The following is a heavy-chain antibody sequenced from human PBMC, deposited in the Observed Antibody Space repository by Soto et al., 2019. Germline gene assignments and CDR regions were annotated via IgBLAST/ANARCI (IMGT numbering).Heavy chain of an antibody. CDR2: IYYSGST. CDR3: ARIKVGSSGWYLDY. D-gene: IGHD6-19*01. Sequence: PSETLSLTCTVSGGSISSSSYYWGWIRQPPGKGLEWIGSIYYSGSTYYNPSLKSRVTISVDTSKNQFSLKLSSVTAADTAVYYCARIKVGSSGWYLDYWGQGTLVTVSS. V-gene: IGHV4-39*01. CDR1: GGSISSSSYY. J-gene: IGHJ4*02.